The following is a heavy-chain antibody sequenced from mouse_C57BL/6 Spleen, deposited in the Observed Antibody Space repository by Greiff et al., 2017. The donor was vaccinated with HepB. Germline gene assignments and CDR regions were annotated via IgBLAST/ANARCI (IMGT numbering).Heavy chain of an antibody. D-gene: IGHD2-5*01. Sequence: EVKLVESGGGLVKPGGSLKLPCAASGFTFSDYGMHWVRQAPEKGLEWVAYISSGSSTIYYADTVKGRFTISRDNAKNTLFLQMTSLRSEDTAMYYCARYSNYFDYWGQGTTLTVSS. J-gene: IGHJ2*01. CDR1: GFTFSDYG. CDR2: ISSGSSTI. V-gene: IGHV5-17*01. CDR3: ARYSNYFDY.